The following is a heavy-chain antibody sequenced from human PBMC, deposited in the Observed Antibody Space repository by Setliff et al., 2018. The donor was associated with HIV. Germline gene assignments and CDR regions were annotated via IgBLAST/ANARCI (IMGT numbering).Heavy chain of an antibody. CDR3: ARLRQWLAFFDS. D-gene: IGHD6-19*01. Sequence: SETLSLTCTVSGGSISSYYWSWIRQPPGKGLEWIGYIYTSGSTNYNPSLKSRVTISVDTSQNQFSLKLTSVTAADTAVYYCARLRQWLAFFDSWGQGTLVTVS. CDR1: GGSISSYY. J-gene: IGHJ4*02. CDR2: IYTSGST. V-gene: IGHV4-4*08.